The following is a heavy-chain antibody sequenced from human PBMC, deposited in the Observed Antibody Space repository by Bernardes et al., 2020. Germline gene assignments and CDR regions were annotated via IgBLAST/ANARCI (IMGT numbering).Heavy chain of an antibody. CDR3: ARDSSGPSSCSGGSCYRTPNYGMDV. Sequence: SETLSLTCTVSGGSISSYYWSWIRQPPGKGLEWIGYIYYSGSTNYNPSLKSRVTISVDTSKNQFSLKLSSVTAADTAVYYCARDSSGPSSCSGGSCYRTPNYGMDVWGKGTTVTVSS. CDR2: IYYSGST. D-gene: IGHD2-15*01. V-gene: IGHV4-59*01. CDR1: GGSISSYY. J-gene: IGHJ6*04.